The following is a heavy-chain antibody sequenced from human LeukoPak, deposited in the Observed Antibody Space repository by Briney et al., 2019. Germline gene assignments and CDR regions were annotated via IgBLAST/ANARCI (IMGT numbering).Heavy chain of an antibody. Sequence: PSETLSLTCTVSGGSISGYYWAWIRQPPGKGLEWIGSIYHSGSTYYNPSLKSRVTISVDRSRNQFSLKMTSVTAADTAVFYCARDKYTTSSGASGEFDYWGQGTLVIVSS. CDR3: ARDKYTTSSGASGEFDY. CDR1: GGSISGYY. D-gene: IGHD6-6*01. V-gene: IGHV4-38-2*02. CDR2: IYHSGST. J-gene: IGHJ4*02.